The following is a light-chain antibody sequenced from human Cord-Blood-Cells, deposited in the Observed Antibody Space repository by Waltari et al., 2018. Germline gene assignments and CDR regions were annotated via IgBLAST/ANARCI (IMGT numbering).Light chain of an antibody. CDR1: QSVLYSSNNKNY. Sequence: DIVMTQSPDSLAVSLGERATINCKSSQSVLYSSNNKNYLAWYQQKPGQPPKLLIYWASTRKSGVPDRFSGSGSGTDFTLTISSLQAEDVAVYYCQQYYSTPYTCGQGTKLEIK. J-gene: IGKJ2*01. CDR3: QQYYSTPYT. CDR2: WAS. V-gene: IGKV4-1*01.